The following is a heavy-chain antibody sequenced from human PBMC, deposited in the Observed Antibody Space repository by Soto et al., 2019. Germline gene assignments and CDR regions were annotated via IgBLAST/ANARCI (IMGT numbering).Heavy chain of an antibody. CDR3: VRDGTKTLRDWFDP. D-gene: IGHD1-1*01. V-gene: IGHV4-4*07. J-gene: IGHJ5*02. CDR1: GASISGFY. Sequence: PSETLSLTCTVSGASISGFYWSWIRTSAGKGLEWIGRIYATGTTDYNPSLKSRVMMSVDTSKKQFSLKLRSVTAADTAVYYRVRDGTKTLRDWFDPWGQGISVTVSS. CDR2: IYATGTT.